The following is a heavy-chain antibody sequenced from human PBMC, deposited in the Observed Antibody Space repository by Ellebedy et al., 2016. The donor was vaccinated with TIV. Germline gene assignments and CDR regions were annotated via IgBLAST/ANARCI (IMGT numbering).Heavy chain of an antibody. CDR1: EFNVSSTY. D-gene: IGHD2-21*01. Sequence: GESLKISCAASEFNVSSTYMNLVRQAPGKGLEGVSVIFRGGNTYYADAVKGRFTISSDNSKNTLFLQMNNLTAEDTAVYYCANNPLAEIGDFWGQGTLVTVYS. V-gene: IGHV3-53*01. J-gene: IGHJ4*02. CDR2: IFRGGNT. CDR3: ANNPLAEIGDF.